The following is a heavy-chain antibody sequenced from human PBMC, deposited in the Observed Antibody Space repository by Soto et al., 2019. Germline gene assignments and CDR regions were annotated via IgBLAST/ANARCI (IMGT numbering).Heavy chain of an antibody. V-gene: IGHV1-46*03. J-gene: IGHJ4*02. D-gene: IGHD1-20*01. CDR3: ATTYESITFYFDR. CDR1: GNTFTTYY. CDR2: INPSGGGT. Sequence: ASVKVSCKASGNTFTTYYIHWVRQAPGQGLEWMGVINPSGGGTNYAQKFQGRVTMTRDTSTSTVYMDLRSLRSEDTAMYYCATTYESITFYFDRWGPGNLVTVSS.